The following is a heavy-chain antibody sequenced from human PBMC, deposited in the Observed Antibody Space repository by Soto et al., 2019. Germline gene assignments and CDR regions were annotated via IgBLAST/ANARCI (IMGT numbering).Heavy chain of an antibody. CDR1: GFTFGNYG. J-gene: IGHJ3*01. CDR3: AKGFIVVVTVLRPDEAFDV. D-gene: IGHD2-21*02. CDR2: ISGGGGNT. Sequence: DVQLLESGGGLVQPGGSLRLSCATSGFTFGNYGMNWVRQAPGKGLEWVSGISGGGGNTYYADSVKGRFTISRDPSKNTVFLEMNSLRAEDTAVYYCAKGFIVVVTVLRPDEAFDVWGQGTLVTVSS. V-gene: IGHV3-23*01.